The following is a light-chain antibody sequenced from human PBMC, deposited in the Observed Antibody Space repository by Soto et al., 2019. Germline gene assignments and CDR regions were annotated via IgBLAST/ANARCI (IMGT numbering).Light chain of an antibody. CDR2: GAS. J-gene: IGKJ2*02. Sequence: EIVMTQSPGTLSVSPGERATLSCRASQSVSSNLAWYQQKPGQAPRLLIYGASARATGIPARISGSGSGTEFTLTISSLQSEDFAVYYCQQYNNWPPGTFGQGTKLEIK. CDR1: QSVSSN. V-gene: IGKV3-15*01. CDR3: QQYNNWPPGT.